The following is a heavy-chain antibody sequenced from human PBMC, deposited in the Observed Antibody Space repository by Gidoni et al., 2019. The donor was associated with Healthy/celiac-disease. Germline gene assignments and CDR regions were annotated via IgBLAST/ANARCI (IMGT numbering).Heavy chain of an antibody. CDR2: ISSSSSYI. CDR1: GFTFSSYS. CDR3: ARDADRGVIGDFDY. V-gene: IGHV3-21*01. D-gene: IGHD3-10*01. J-gene: IGHJ4*02. Sequence: EVQLVESGGGLGKPGGSLRLSCAASGFTFSSYSMNWVRQAPGKGLEGVSSISSSSSYIYYADSVKGRFTISRDNAKNSLYLQMNSLRAEDTAVYYCARDADRGVIGDFDYWGQGTLVTVSS.